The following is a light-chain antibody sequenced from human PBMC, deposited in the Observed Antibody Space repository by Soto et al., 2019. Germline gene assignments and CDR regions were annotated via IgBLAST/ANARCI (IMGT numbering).Light chain of an antibody. V-gene: IGLV1-40*01. Sequence: QSVLTQPPSVSGAPGQRVTISCTGSRSNIGAGYDVHWYQPLPGTAPKLLIYGNSNRPSGVPDRFSGSKSGTSASLAITGLQAEDEAEYYCQSYDSSLSGSGGFGGGTKLTGL. J-gene: IGLJ2*01. CDR2: GNS. CDR3: QSYDSSLSGSGG. CDR1: RSNIGAGYD.